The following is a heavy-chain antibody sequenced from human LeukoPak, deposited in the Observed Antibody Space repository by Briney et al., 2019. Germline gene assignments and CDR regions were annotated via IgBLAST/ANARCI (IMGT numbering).Heavy chain of an antibody. D-gene: IGHD2-15*01. V-gene: IGHV3-7*01. J-gene: IGHJ4*02. CDR2: IKKTGSET. Sequence: GGSLRLSCAASGFTFSHFWMSWVCQAPGKGLEWVAYIKKTGSETYYVDSVKGRFTITRDNTRNSLFLQMYSLRAEDTAVYFCAREDGYCSGANCYSYFDSWGQGTLVTVSS. CDR1: GFTFSHFW. CDR3: AREDGYCSGANCYSYFDS.